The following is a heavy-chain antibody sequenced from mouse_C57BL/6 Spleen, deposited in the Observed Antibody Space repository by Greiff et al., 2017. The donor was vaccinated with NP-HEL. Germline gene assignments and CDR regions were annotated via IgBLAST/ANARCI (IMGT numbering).Heavy chain of an antibody. V-gene: IGHV1-74*01. CDR3: AIGTTVVAGTLSNYAMDD. D-gene: IGHD1-1*01. CDR2: IHPSDSDT. Sequence: QVQLQQPGAELVKPGASVKVSCKASGYTFTSYWMHWVKQRPGQGLEWIGRIHPSDSDTNYNQKFKGKATLTVDKSSSTAYMQLSSLTSEDSAVYYCAIGTTVVAGTLSNYAMDDWGQGTSVTVSS. J-gene: IGHJ4*01. CDR1: GYTFTSYW.